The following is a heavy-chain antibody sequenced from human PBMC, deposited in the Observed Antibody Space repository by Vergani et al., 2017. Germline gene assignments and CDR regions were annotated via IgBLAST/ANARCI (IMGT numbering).Heavy chain of an antibody. D-gene: IGHD6-13*01. CDR2: IYYSGST. Sequence: QVQLQESGPGLVKPSETLSLTCTVSGGSISSYYWSWIRQPPGKGLEWIGHIYYSGSTNYYPSLKSRVTISVDTSKNQFSLKLSSVTAADTAVYYCARVRGASSNKACDIWGQGTMVTVSS. V-gene: IGHV4-59*01. CDR1: GGSISSYY. J-gene: IGHJ3*02. CDR3: ARVRGASSNKACDI.